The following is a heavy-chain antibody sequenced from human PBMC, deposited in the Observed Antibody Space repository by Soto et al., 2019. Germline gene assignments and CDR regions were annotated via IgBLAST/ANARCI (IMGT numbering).Heavy chain of an antibody. J-gene: IGHJ4*02. Sequence: PVGSLRLSCAASGFTFSSYSMNWVRQAPGKGLEWVSSISSSSSYIYYADSVKGRFTISRDNAKNSLYLQMNSLRAEDTAVYYCARGAGAYSSSWYLDYWGQGTLVTVSS. V-gene: IGHV3-21*01. D-gene: IGHD6-13*01. CDR2: ISSSSSYI. CDR1: GFTFSSYS. CDR3: ARGAGAYSSSWYLDY.